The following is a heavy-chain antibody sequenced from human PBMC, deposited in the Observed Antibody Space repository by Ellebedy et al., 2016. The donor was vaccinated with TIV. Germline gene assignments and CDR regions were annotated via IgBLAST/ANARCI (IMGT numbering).Heavy chain of an antibody. Sequence: GESLKISCSASGFSFSTYAVHWVRQAPGKGLEYISAINNNGSSTYYADSVKGRFTISRDNSKNTLYLQMSSLRDEDTAVYYCVKDQNHGSSWYAPFDYWGQGTLVTVSS. CDR1: GFSFSTYA. CDR3: VKDQNHGSSWYAPFDY. D-gene: IGHD6-13*01. V-gene: IGHV3-64D*06. CDR2: INNNGSST. J-gene: IGHJ4*02.